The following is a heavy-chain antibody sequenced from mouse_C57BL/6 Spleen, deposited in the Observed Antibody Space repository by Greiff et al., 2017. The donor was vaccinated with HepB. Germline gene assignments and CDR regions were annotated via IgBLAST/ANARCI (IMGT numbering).Heavy chain of an antibody. V-gene: IGHV1-69*01. CDR3: ARGEARAMDY. Sequence: QVQLQQPGAELVMPGASVKLSCKASGYTFTSYWMHWVKQRPGQGLEWIGEIDPSDSYTNYNQKFKGKSTLTVDKSSSTAYMQLSSLTSEDSAVYYCARGEARAMDYWGQGTSVTVSS. CDR2: IDPSDSYT. J-gene: IGHJ4*01. CDR1: GYTFTSYW.